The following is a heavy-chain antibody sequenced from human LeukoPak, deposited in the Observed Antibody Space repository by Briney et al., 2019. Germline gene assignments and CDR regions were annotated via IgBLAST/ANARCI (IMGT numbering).Heavy chain of an antibody. CDR2: IKDDGSDK. D-gene: IGHD1-26*01. V-gene: IGHV3-7*01. CDR3: ARAAGGTSRDY. CDR1: GFTFSAYW. J-gene: IGHJ4*02. Sequence: GGSLRLSCAASGFTFSAYWMSWVRQAPGKGLEWVANIKDDGSDKYYVDSVKGRFTIARDNAKNSLYLQMNSLRDDDTAVYYCARAAGGTSRDYWGQGTLVTVSS.